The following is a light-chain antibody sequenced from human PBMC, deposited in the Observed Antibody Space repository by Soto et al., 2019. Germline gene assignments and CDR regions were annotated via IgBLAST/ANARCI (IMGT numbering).Light chain of an antibody. Sequence: QSVLTQPPSASGNPGQTVTISCSGSSSNLGINYVYWYQQLPGTAPKLLIYRNSQRPSGIPDRFSGSQSGTSASLAISGLRSEDEADYYCAAWDDSLGSHAVFGGGTQLTVL. CDR3: AAWDDSLGSHAV. CDR2: RNS. J-gene: IGLJ7*01. CDR1: SSNLGINY. V-gene: IGLV1-47*01.